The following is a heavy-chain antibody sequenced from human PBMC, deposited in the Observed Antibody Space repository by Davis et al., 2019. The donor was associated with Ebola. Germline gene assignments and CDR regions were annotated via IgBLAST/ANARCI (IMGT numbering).Heavy chain of an antibody. CDR3: ARDMIRITIFGVVTSGGMDV. J-gene: IGHJ6*04. CDR2: IWYDGSNK. CDR1: GFTFSSYG. Sequence: GESLKISCAASGFTFSSYGMHWVRQAPGKGLEWVAVIWYDGSNKYYADSVKGRFTISRDNSKNTLYLQMNSLRAEDTAVYYCARDMIRITIFGVVTSGGMDVWGKGTTVTVSS. D-gene: IGHD3-3*01. V-gene: IGHV3-33*08.